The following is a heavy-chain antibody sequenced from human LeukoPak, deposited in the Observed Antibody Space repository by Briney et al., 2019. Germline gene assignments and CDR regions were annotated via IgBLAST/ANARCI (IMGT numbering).Heavy chain of an antibody. CDR3: AKDIAYYYDSSGYYYFDY. D-gene: IGHD3-22*01. CDR2: IRYDGSNK. J-gene: IGHJ4*02. V-gene: IGHV3-30*02. CDR1: GFTFSSYG. Sequence: GASLRLSCAASGFTFSSYGMHWVRQAPGKGLEWVAFIRYDGSNKYYADSVKGRFTISRDNSKNTLYLQMNSLRAEDTAVYYCAKDIAYYYDSSGYYYFDYWGQGTLVTVSS.